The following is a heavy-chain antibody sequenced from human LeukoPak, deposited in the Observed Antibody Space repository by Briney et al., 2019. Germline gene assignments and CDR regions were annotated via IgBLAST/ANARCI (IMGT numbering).Heavy chain of an antibody. V-gene: IGHV4-59*02. Sequence: SETPSLTCTVSGGSVSSYFWTWIRQPPGKALEWIGYISYSGNTDYNPSLKSRVTISVDTSKNQFSLRLSSVTAADTAVYYCAREGGFSGYFDYWGQGTLVTVSS. CDR2: ISYSGNT. J-gene: IGHJ4*02. CDR1: GGSVSSYF. D-gene: IGHD3-16*01. CDR3: AREGGFSGYFDY.